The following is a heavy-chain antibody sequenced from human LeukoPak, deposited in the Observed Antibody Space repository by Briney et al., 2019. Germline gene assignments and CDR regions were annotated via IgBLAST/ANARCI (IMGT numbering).Heavy chain of an antibody. D-gene: IGHD5-12*01. V-gene: IGHV4-59*01. CDR3: ARGGYGDAFDI. CDR2: IYYSGST. J-gene: IGHJ3*02. Sequence: SETLSLTCSVSGGSISTYYWTWIRQPPGKGLEWIGYIYYSGSTNYNPSLKSRVTISLDTSKNQFSLKLSSVTAADTAVYYCARGGYGDAFDIWGQGTMVTVSS. CDR1: GGSISTYY.